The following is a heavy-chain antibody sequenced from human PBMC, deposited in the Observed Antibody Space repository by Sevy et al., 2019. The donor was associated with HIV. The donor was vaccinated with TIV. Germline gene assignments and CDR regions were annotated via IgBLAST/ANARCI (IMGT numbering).Heavy chain of an antibody. CDR1: GGTFSSYA. CDR3: AGGPELAAATVYDY. D-gene: IGHD6-13*01. J-gene: IGHJ4*02. CDR2: IIPIFGTA. Sequence: ASVKVSCKASGGTFSSYAISWVRQAPGQGLEWMGGIIPIFGTANYAQKFQGRVTITADESTSTAYMEPRSLRSGDTAVYYCAGGPELAAATVYDYWGQGTLVTVSS. V-gene: IGHV1-69*13.